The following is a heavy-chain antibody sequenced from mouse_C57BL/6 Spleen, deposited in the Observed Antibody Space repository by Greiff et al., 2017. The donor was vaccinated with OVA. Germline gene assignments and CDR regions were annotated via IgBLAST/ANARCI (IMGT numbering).Heavy chain of an antibody. V-gene: IGHV1-52*01. J-gene: IGHJ1*03. D-gene: IGHD1-1*02. CDR1: GYTFTSYC. CDR3: ARDCPPYGPNWYFDV. Sequence: VQLQQPGAELVRPGSSVTLSCKASGYTFTSYCMHWVKQRPIQGLELIGNLDPSASETPFNQKFKDQATLTVEKTSSTAYRQLSSLTSEDSAVDYCARDCPPYGPNWYFDVWGTGTTVTVSS. CDR2: LDPSASET.